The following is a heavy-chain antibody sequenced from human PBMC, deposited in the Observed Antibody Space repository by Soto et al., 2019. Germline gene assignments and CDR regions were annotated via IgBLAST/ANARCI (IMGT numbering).Heavy chain of an antibody. CDR1: GFTFSNAW. CDR2: IKSKTDGGTT. D-gene: IGHD3-10*01. J-gene: IGHJ6*02. V-gene: IGHV3-15*01. CDR3: TTDRDFLLWHRFTMDV. Sequence: NPGGSLRLSCAASGFTFSNAWMSWVRQAPGKGLEWVGRIKSKTDGGTTDYAAPVKGRFTISRDDSKNTLYLQMNSLKTEDTAVYYCTTDRDFLLWHRFTMDVWGQGTTVTVSS.